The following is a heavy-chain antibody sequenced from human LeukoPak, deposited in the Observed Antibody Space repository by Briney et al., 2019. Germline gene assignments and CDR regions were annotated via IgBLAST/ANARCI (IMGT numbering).Heavy chain of an antibody. Sequence: GGSLRLSCAASGFTFSDYYMSWIRQAPGKGLEWVSYISSSGSTRYYADSVKGRFTISRDNAKNSLYLQMHGLRAEDTAVYYCARPGTLWAYYFDYWGQGTLVTVSS. CDR2: ISSSGSTR. J-gene: IGHJ4*02. CDR3: ARPGTLWAYYFDY. V-gene: IGHV3-11*04. D-gene: IGHD2-21*01. CDR1: GFTFSDYY.